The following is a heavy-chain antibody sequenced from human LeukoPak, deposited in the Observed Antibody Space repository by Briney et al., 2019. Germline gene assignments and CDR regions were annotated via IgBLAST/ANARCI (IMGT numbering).Heavy chain of an antibody. CDR2: INPNSGGT. CDR1: GYTFTGYY. J-gene: IGHJ4*02. V-gene: IGHV1-2*02. D-gene: IGHD3-22*01. Sequence: ASVKVSCKASGYTFTGYYMHWVRQAPGQGLEWMGWINPNSGGTNYAQKFQGRVTMTRDTSISTAYMELSRLRSDDTAVYYCARLRSDYYDSSGYLLDDEFDYWGQGTLVTVSS. CDR3: ARLRSDYYDSSGYLLDDEFDY.